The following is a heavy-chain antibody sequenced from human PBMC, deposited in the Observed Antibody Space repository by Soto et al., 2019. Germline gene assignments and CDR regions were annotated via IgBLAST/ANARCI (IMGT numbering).Heavy chain of an antibody. CDR3: AKRGVYDWLRHDSDI. CDR2: ISGSGGST. V-gene: IGHV3-23*01. Sequence: GGSLRRSCAASVFTFSSYARSWVRQAPGKGLECVSSISGSGGSTYYADSVKGRFTISRDNSNNTVYLQMTTLRAEDPAVYYCAKRGVYDWLRHDSDIWGPGTMVTASS. J-gene: IGHJ4*03. D-gene: IGHD3-9*01. CDR1: VFTFSSYA.